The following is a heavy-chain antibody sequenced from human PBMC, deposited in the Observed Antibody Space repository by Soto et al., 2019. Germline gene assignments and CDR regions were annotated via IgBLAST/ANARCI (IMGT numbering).Heavy chain of an antibody. CDR3: ARGWGYDSNDYYYAY. D-gene: IGHD3-22*01. J-gene: IGHJ4*02. V-gene: IGHV1-69*01. Sequence: QVQLVQSGAEVRKPGSSVKVSCKASGGTFSRHAISWVRQAPGQGLEWMGGIIPIFGTANHAQKFQGRVTIIADESTSTVYMELSSRRSEDKAMYYCARGWGYDSNDYYYAYWGQGTLVIVSS. CDR1: GGTFSRHA. CDR2: IIPIFGTA.